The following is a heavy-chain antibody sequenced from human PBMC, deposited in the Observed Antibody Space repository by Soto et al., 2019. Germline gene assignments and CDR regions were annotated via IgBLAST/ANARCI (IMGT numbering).Heavy chain of an antibody. CDR1: GYSFTNYW. CDR2: IYPRDSDT. J-gene: IGHJ4*02. D-gene: IGHD2-15*01. V-gene: IGHV5-51*01. Sequence: PGESLKISCKASGYSFTNYWIGWVRQMPGKGLEWMGVIYPRDSDTTYSPSFQGHVTISADKSINTAYLQWNSLKASDTAMYYCARQGVVAGPGDFWGQGTLVTVSS. CDR3: ARQGVVAGPGDF.